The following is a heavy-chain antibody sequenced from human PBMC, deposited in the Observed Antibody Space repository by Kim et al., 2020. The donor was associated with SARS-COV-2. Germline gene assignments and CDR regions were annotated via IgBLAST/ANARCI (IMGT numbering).Heavy chain of an antibody. Sequence: GGSLRLSCAASGFTFHDYSLHWVRQAPGKGLEWVSVITWDGGFTYYADSVKGRFTVSRDNSASSLYLDMLSLRAEDSAFYYCAKDPRTSGWYYLDSWGQGPLVTVSS. CDR2: ITWDGGFT. D-gene: IGHD6-19*01. CDR1: GFTFHDYS. CDR3: AKDPRTSGWYYLDS. V-gene: IGHV3-43*01. J-gene: IGHJ4*02.